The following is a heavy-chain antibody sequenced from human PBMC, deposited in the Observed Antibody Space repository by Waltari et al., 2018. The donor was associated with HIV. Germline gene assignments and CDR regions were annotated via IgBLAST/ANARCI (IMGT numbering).Heavy chain of an antibody. Sequence: EVQLVESGGGLVQPGGSLRLSCTASGFTFNNFSMTWVRQAPGKGLEWVSVISGSGGTTYYADSVKGRFTVSRDNFKNTVYLQMNSLRAGDTAIYYCAKAVTETAVSSPVDCWGQGALVTVSS. J-gene: IGHJ4*02. CDR2: ISGSGGTT. CDR3: AKAVTETAVSSPVDC. D-gene: IGHD5-18*01. CDR1: GFTFNNFS. V-gene: IGHV3-23*04.